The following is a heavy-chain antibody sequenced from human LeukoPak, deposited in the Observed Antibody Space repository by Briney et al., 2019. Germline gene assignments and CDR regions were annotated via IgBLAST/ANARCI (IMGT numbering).Heavy chain of an antibody. D-gene: IGHD1-26*01. Sequence: GGSPRLSCAASGFNFNYVWMNWVRQAPGKGLEWVGRIRTKIEGETTDYAAPVKGRFSISRDDAKTTLYLHMNSLKTEDSAVYYCTTERNWELLRPYGLDIWGQGTTVTVSS. CDR2: IRTKIEGETT. CDR3: TTERNWELLRPYGLDI. J-gene: IGHJ6*02. V-gene: IGHV3-15*01. CDR1: GFNFNYVW.